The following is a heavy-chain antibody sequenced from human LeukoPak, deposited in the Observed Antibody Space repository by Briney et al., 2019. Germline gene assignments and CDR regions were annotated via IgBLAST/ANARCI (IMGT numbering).Heavy chain of an antibody. J-gene: IGHJ6*03. V-gene: IGHV3-21*01. D-gene: IGHD6-13*01. CDR2: IRSSSSYI. CDR3: ARDIINSGSSWYRGTYYYYYYMDV. CDR1: GFTFSSYS. Sequence: GGSLRLSCVASGFTFSSYSMNWVRQAPGKGLEWVASIRSSSSYIYYADSVKGRFTISRDNAKNSLYLQMNSLRAEDTAVYYCARDIINSGSSWYRGTYYYYYYMDVWGKGTTVTVSS.